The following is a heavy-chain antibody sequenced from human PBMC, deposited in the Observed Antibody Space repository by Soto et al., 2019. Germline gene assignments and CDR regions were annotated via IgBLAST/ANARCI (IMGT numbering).Heavy chain of an antibody. V-gene: IGHV4-59*01. CDR1: GGSISSYY. CDR3: ARGNCGGDCHYSPNNWFDP. D-gene: IGHD2-21*02. Sequence: PSETLSLTCTVSGGSISSYYWSWIRQPPGKGLEWIGYIYYSGSTNYNPSLKSRVTISVDTSKNQFSLKLSSVTAADTAVYYCARGNCGGDCHYSPNNWFDPWGQGTQVTV. J-gene: IGHJ5*02. CDR2: IYYSGST.